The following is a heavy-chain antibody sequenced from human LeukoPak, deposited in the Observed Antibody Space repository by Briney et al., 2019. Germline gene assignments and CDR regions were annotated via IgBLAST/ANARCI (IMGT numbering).Heavy chain of an antibody. CDR3: ARGHSGDWAL. CDR1: GFTFSSDW. CDR2: INQDGSVK. J-gene: IGHJ4*02. V-gene: IGHV3-7*01. Sequence: GGPLRLSCAASGFTFSSDWMSWVCQAPGKGLEWVANINQDGSVKYYVDSVKGRFTISRDNAENSLYLQMNSLRAEDTAVYYCARGHSGDWALGGQGTLVTVSS. D-gene: IGHD2-21*02.